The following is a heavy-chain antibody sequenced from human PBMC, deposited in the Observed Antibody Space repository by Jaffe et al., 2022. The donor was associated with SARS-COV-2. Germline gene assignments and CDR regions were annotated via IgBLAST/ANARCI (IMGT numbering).Heavy chain of an antibody. D-gene: IGHD6-13*01. CDR3: ARDWARGIAAAGTRLDL. CDR2: ISSDGRNN. Sequence: QVQLVESGGGVVQPGRSLRLSCVASGFTFSNYALHWVRQAPGKGLEWLIVISSDGRNNHYIDSVKGRFTISRDNSNNTLHLHMNSVRAEDSAIYYCARDWARGIAAAGTRLDLWGQGTLVTVSS. CDR1: GFTFSNYA. J-gene: IGHJ5*02. V-gene: IGHV3-30*04.